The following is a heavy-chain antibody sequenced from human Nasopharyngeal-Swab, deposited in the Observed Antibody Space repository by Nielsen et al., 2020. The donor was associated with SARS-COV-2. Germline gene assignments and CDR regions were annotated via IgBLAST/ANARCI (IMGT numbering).Heavy chain of an antibody. D-gene: IGHD3-22*01. CDR1: GFIFSDYY. CDR2: ISRGGESI. CDR3: ARGDDTTDYYEPFDS. J-gene: IGHJ4*02. V-gene: IGHV3-11*04. Sequence: GGSLRLSCAASGFIFSDYYMTWIRQVPGKGLEWVSFISRGGESIYYADSVKGRFTISRDNATNSVYLQMNSLRAEDSAVYYCARGDDTTDYYEPFDSWGQGTLVTVSS.